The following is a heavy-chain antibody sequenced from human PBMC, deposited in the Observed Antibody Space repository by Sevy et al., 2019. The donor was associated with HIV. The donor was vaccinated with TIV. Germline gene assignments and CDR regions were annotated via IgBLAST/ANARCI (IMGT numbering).Heavy chain of an antibody. CDR3: ARHVAAGTRWFDP. D-gene: IGHD6-13*01. Sequence: SETLSLTCAVSGYSISSGYYWGWIRQPPGKGLEWIGSIYHSGSTYYNPSLKSRVTISVDTSKNQFSLKLSSVTAADTAVYYCARHVAAGTRWFDPWGQGTLVTVSS. CDR2: IYHSGST. CDR1: GYSISSGYY. J-gene: IGHJ5*02. V-gene: IGHV4-38-2*01.